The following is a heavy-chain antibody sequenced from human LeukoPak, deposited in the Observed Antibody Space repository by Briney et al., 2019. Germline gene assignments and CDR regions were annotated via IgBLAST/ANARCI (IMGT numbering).Heavy chain of an antibody. CDR2: ISGTGSV. D-gene: IGHD6-13*01. J-gene: IGHJ5*01. CDR3: ARDLPGSSWYALDS. V-gene: IGHV3-69-1*01. CDR1: GFSLSTFN. Sequence: GGSLRLSCAASGFSLSTFNMNWVRQAPGKGLEWVSCISGTGSVYYAASVRGRFTISRDNAGNSLFLQLNSLRTGDTAVYFCARDLPGSSWYALDSWGQGTLVTVSS.